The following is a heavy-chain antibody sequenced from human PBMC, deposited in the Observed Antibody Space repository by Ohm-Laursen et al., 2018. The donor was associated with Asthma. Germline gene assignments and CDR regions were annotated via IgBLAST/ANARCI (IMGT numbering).Heavy chain of an antibody. J-gene: IGHJ5*01. CDR3: ARAHSRPYYGSGSYSDNWFDS. CDR1: GFTFSSYG. D-gene: IGHD3-10*01. Sequence: RSLRLSCSASGFTFSSYGMHWVRQAPGKGLEWVAVISYDGSNKYYADSVKGRFTISRDNSKNTLYLQMNSLRAEDTAVYYCARAHSRPYYGSGSYSDNWFDSWGQGTLVTVSS. CDR2: ISYDGSNK. V-gene: IGHV3-30*03.